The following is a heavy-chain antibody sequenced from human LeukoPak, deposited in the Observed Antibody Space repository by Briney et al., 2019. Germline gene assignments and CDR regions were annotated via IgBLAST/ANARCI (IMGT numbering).Heavy chain of an antibody. V-gene: IGHV3-30*04. Sequence: GGSLRLSCAASGFTFSSYVMHWVRQAPGKGLEWVAVISYDGSNKYYADSVKGRFTISRDNSKNTLYLQMNSLRAEDMAVYYCARDLPGITVAGATEHCGQGTLVTVSS. J-gene: IGHJ1*01. CDR3: ARDLPGITVAGATEH. CDR1: GFTFSSYV. D-gene: IGHD6-19*01. CDR2: ISYDGSNK.